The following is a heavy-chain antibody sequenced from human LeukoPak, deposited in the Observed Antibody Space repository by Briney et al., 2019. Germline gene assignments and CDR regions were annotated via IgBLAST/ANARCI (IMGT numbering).Heavy chain of an antibody. CDR1: GGSISSYY. CDR3: ARQRDYGDYRLGY. J-gene: IGHJ4*02. CDR2: IYYSGST. V-gene: IGHV4-59*08. D-gene: IGHD4-17*01. Sequence: SETLSLTCTVSGGSISSYYWSWIRQPPGKGLEWIGYIYYSGSTNYNPSLKSRVTISVDTSKNQFSLKLSSVTAADTAVYYCARQRDYGDYRLGYWGQGTLVTVSS.